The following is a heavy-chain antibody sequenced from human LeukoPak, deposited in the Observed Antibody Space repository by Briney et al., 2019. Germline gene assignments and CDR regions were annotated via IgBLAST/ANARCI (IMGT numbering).Heavy chain of an antibody. Sequence: PGGSLRLSCAASGFTFSIYEMNWVRQAPGKGLEWVSYISSSGSTIYYADSVKGRFTISRDNAKSSLYLQMNSLRAEDTAVYYCASNIVATITTYGMDVWGQGTTVTVSS. D-gene: IGHD5-12*01. CDR2: ISSSGSTI. CDR3: ASNIVATITTYGMDV. V-gene: IGHV3-48*03. J-gene: IGHJ6*02. CDR1: GFTFSIYE.